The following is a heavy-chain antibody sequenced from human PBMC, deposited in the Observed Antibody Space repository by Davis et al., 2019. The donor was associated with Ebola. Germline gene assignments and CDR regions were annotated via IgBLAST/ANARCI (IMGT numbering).Heavy chain of an antibody. J-gene: IGHJ4*02. D-gene: IGHD1-26*01. CDR2: ISSSSSYI. CDR3: AKYYKGIDY. Sequence: GESLKISCAASGFTFSSYSMNWVRQAPGKGLEWVSSISSSSSYIYYADSVKGRFTISRDNAKNSLYLQMNSLRAEDTAVYYCAKYYKGIDYWGQGTLVTVSS. V-gene: IGHV3-21*01. CDR1: GFTFSSYS.